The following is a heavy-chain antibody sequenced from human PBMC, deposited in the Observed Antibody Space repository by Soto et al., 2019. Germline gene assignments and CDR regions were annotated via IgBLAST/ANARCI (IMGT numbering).Heavy chain of an antibody. V-gene: IGHV3-21*01. CDR3: ARVDCSSTSCYAYYYYHYMDV. CDR2: ISSSSSYI. CDR1: GFTFSSYS. Sequence: GGSLRLSCAASGFTFSSYSMNWVRQAPGRGLEWVSSISSSSSYIYYADSVKGRFTISRDNAKNSLYLQMNSLRAEDTAVYYCARVDCSSTSCYAYYYYHYMDVWGKGTTVTV. D-gene: IGHD2-2*01. J-gene: IGHJ6*03.